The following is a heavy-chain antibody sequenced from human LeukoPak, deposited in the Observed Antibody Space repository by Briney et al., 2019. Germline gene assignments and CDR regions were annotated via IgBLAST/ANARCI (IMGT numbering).Heavy chain of an antibody. D-gene: IGHD3-22*01. CDR3: AKPALYDSSGYYYLGTLGYFDY. CDR1: GFTFSSYA. V-gene: IGHV3-23*01. Sequence: GGSLRLSCAASGFTFSSYAMSWVRQAPGKGLEWVSAISGSGGSTYYADSVKGRFTISRDNSENTLYLQMNSLRAEDTAVYYCAKPALYDSSGYYYLGTLGYFDYWGQGTLVTVSS. CDR2: ISGSGGST. J-gene: IGHJ4*02.